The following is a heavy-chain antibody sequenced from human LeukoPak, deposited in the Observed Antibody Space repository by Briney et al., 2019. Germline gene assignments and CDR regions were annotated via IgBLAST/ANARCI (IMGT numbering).Heavy chain of an antibody. J-gene: IGHJ4*02. D-gene: IGHD3-10*01. CDR1: GFTFSNAW. CDR2: IKSKTDGGTT. Sequence: PGGSLRLSCAASGFTFSNAWMSWVRQAPGKGLEWVGRIKSKTDGGTTDYAAPVKGRFTISRDDSKNTLYLQMNSLKTEDTAVYYCTSYYGSGSYFADALVGWGQGTLVTVSS. V-gene: IGHV3-15*01. CDR3: TSYYGSGSYFADALVG.